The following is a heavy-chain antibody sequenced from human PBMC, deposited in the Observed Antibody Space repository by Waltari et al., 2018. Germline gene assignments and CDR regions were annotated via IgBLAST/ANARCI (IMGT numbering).Heavy chain of an antibody. CDR2: ISDSGT. CDR1: GGSVSSDGNY. D-gene: IGHD6-6*01. CDR3: ARITLWSAPRLDY. V-gene: IGHV4-30-4*08. Sequence: QVQLQESGPGLVKPSQTLSLTCSVSGGSVSSDGNYWSWIRQPPGKGLEWIGHISDSGTYYNPSLKSRLIMSLDTSKSQFSLRLSSVTAADTAVFYCARITLWSAPRLDYWGQGILVTVSS. J-gene: IGHJ4*02.